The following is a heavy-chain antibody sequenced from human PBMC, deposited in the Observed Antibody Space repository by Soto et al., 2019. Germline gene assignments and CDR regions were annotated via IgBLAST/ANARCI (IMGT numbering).Heavy chain of an antibody. V-gene: IGHV4-4*02. J-gene: IGHJ5*02. D-gene: IGHD3-16*01. CDR2: ILHIGST. CDR1: GGSISTTNW. Sequence: VQLQESGPGLVKPSGTLSLTCTVSGGSISTTNWWSWVRQSPGKGLEWIGEILHIGSTNYNPSLKSRVTIPTDESKYPFSLMLSSVTAADTAVYYCASGFDSDGLYDGGHPWGQGTLVSVSS. CDR3: ASGFDSDGLYDGGHP.